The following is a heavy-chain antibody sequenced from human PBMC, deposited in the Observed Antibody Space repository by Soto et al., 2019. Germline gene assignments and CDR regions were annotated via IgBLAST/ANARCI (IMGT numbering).Heavy chain of an antibody. CDR3: ARDRCSGGSCYPGWFDP. V-gene: IGHV1-69*01. CDR1: GGTFSSYA. D-gene: IGHD2-15*01. CDR2: IIPIFGTA. Sequence: QVQLVQSGAEVKKPGSSVKVSCKASGGTFSSYAISWVRQAPGQGLEWMGGIIPIFGTANYAQKFQGRVTITADESTNTAYMELSSLRSEDTAVYYCARDRCSGGSCYPGWFDPWGQGTLVTVSS. J-gene: IGHJ5*02.